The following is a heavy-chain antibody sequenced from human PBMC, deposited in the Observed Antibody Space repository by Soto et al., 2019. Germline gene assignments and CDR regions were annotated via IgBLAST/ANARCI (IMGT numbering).Heavy chain of an antibody. Sequence: SVKVSCKASGCTFSSYAISLVRQAPGQGLEWMGGIIPIFGTANYAQKFQGRVTITADESTSTAYMELSSLRSEDTAVYYCARDPFAAGTLIGIFDYWGQGTLVTVSS. V-gene: IGHV1-69*13. CDR1: GCTFSSYA. J-gene: IGHJ4*02. CDR2: IIPIFGTA. CDR3: ARDPFAAGTLIGIFDY. D-gene: IGHD6-13*01.